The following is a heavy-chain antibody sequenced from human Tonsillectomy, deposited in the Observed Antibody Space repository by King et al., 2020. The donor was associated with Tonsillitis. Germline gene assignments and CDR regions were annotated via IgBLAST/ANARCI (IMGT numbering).Heavy chain of an antibody. Sequence: VQLVESWGGLVKPGGSLRLSCAASGFTFSSYDLNWVRRGPGKGLEWVSSIEISRSNIYYGDSVKGRFTISRDNAKNSLYLQMNSLRGEDTAVYYCARYGGGSFDYWGQGTLVTVSS. V-gene: IGHV3-21*01. CDR2: IEISRSNI. D-gene: IGHD3-10*01. CDR3: ARYGGGSFDY. J-gene: IGHJ4*02. CDR1: GFTFSSYD.